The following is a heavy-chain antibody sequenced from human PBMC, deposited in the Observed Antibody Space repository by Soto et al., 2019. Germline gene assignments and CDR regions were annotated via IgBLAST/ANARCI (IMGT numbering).Heavy chain of an antibody. V-gene: IGHV3-30*03. D-gene: IGHD1-7*01. Sequence: PGGSLRLSCAASGFTFSSYGMHWVRQAPGKGLEWVAVISYDGRNKYYADSGKGRFTISRDNSKNTLYLQMNSLRAEDTAVYYCVRNWNYEYYYFGMDVWGQGTTVTVSS. J-gene: IGHJ6*02. CDR2: ISYDGRNK. CDR3: VRNWNYEYYYFGMDV. CDR1: GFTFSSYG.